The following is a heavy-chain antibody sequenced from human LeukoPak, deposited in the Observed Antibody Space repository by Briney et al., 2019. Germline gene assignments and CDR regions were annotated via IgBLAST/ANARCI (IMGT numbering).Heavy chain of an antibody. V-gene: IGHV4-39*07. CDR1: GGSISSSSYY. CDR2: IYYSGST. J-gene: IGHJ4*02. Sequence: SETLSLTCTVSGGSISSSSYYWGWIRQPPGKGLEWIGSIYYSGSTYYNPSLKSRVTISVDTSKNQFSLKLSSVTAADTAVYYCARDSSGYASGSDYWGQGTLVTVSP. D-gene: IGHD5-12*01. CDR3: ARDSSGYASGSDY.